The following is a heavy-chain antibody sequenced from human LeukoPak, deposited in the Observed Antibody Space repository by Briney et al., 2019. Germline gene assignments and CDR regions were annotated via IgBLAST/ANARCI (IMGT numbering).Heavy chain of an antibody. Sequence: PGGSLRLSCAASGFTFSGSAMHWVRKASGKGLEWVARIRSKASNYETEDAASVKGRLTISRDDSKNTAYLQMNSLKTEDTDVYYCAKDLDYTSYGYYFDYWGQGTLVTVSS. J-gene: IGHJ4*02. V-gene: IGHV3-73*01. CDR1: GFTFSGSA. D-gene: IGHD4-11*01. CDR3: AKDLDYTSYGYYFDY. CDR2: IRSKASNYET.